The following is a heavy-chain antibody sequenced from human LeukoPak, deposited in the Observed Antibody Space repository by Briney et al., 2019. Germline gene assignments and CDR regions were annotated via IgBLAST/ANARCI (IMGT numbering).Heavy chain of an antibody. CDR1: GFTFSNYW. Sequence: PGGSLRLSCAASGFTFSNYWMHWVRQAPGKGLVWVPLINSDGSTTSYADSVKGRFTISRDNAKDTVYLQMNSLRVDDTAVYYCARDYSGSPDQWGRGTLITVSS. J-gene: IGHJ4*02. CDR2: INSDGSTT. V-gene: IGHV3-74*01. D-gene: IGHD3-10*01. CDR3: ARDYSGSPDQ.